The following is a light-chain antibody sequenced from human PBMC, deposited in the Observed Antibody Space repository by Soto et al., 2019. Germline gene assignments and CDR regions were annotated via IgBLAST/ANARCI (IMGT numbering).Light chain of an antibody. CDR2: KDS. CDR3: YSAADNNLEV. CDR1: ILAKKY. J-gene: IGLJ2*01. V-gene: IGLV3-27*01. Sequence: SSELTQPSSVSVSPGQTVRITCSGDILAKKYARWFQQKPGQAPVVVIYKDSARPSGIPERFSGSSSGTTVTLTISGAQVEDEADYYCYSAADNNLEVFVGGTKLTVL.